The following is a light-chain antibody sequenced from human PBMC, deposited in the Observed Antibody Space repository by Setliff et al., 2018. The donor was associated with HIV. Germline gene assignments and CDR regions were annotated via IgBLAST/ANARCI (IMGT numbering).Light chain of an antibody. Sequence: QSALTQPPSASGTPGQRVTISCSGSSSNIGNNYVYWYQQLPGTAPKLLIYRNHQRPSGVPDRFSGSKSGTSGSLAISGLRSEDEADYYCCSYAGRTVVFGGGTQLTVL. CDR3: CSYAGRTVV. CDR1: SSNIGNNY. CDR2: RNH. J-gene: IGLJ2*01. V-gene: IGLV1-47*01.